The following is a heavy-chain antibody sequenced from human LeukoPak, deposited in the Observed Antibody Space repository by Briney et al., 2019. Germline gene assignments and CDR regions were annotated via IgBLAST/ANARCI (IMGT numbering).Heavy chain of an antibody. V-gene: IGHV4-34*01. CDR1: GGSFSGYY. CDR3: ARGRYCSSTSCYGMDY. J-gene: IGHJ4*02. D-gene: IGHD2-2*01. Sequence: SETLSLTCAVYGGSFSGYYWSWIRQPPGKGLEWIGEINHSGSTNYNTSLKSRVTISVDTSKNQFSLKLSSVTAAETAVYYCARGRYCSSTSCYGMDYWGQGTLVTVSS. CDR2: INHSGST.